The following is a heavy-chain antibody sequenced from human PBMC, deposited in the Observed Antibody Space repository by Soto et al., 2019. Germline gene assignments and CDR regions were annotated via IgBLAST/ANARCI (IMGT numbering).Heavy chain of an antibody. CDR2: ISYDGSNK. CDR1: GFTFSSYA. CDR3: ARDGGYSYGYPSDY. J-gene: IGHJ4*02. D-gene: IGHD5-18*01. V-gene: IGHV3-30-3*01. Sequence: GGSLRLSCAASGFTFSSYAMHWVRQAPGKGLEWVAVISYDGSNKYYADSVKGRFTISRDNSKNTLYLQMNSLRAEDTAVYYCARDGGYSYGYPSDYWGQGTLVTVSS.